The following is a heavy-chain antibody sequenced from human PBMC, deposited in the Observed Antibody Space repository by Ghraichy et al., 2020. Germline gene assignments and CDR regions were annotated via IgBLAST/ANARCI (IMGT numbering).Heavy chain of an antibody. Sequence: GGSLRLSCTSSGFTFGDYAMSWFRQAPGKGLEWVGFIRSKAYGGPTEYAASLKGRFTISRDDSKDIAYLQMNSLKTEDTAVYYCTRHQNTNGGYGDYDSRGPLGSFDYWGQGTWVSVSS. CDR2: IRSKAYGGPT. CDR1: GFTFGDYA. D-gene: IGHD3-22*01. V-gene: IGHV3-49*03. CDR3: TRHQNTNGGYGDYDSRGPLGSFDY. J-gene: IGHJ4*02.